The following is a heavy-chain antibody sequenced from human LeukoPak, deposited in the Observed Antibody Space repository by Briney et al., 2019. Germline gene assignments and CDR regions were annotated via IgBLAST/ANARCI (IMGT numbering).Heavy chain of an antibody. CDR2: IYHSGST. CDR3: ARVAYCGGDCYYSGAFDI. CDR1: GGSISSYY. J-gene: IGHJ3*02. Sequence: SETLSLTCTVSGGSISSYYWSWIRQPPGKGLEWIGYIYHSGSTYYNPSLKSRVTISVDRSKNQFSLKLSSVTAADTAVYYCARVAYCGGDCYYSGAFDIWGQGTMVTVSS. D-gene: IGHD2-21*02. V-gene: IGHV4-59*12.